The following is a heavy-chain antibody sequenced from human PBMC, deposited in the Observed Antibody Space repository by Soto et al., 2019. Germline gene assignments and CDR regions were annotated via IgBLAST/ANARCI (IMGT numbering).Heavy chain of an antibody. J-gene: IGHJ6*02. CDR3: ARDPPIYYYSGMDV. Sequence: PVKVSCKASGGTFSSYAISWVRQDPGQGLEWMGGIIPIFGTANYAQKFQGRVTITADESTSTAYMELSSLRSEDTAVYYCARDPPIYYYSGMDVWVQGTTVTVSS. CDR2: IIPIFGTA. CDR1: GGTFSSYA. V-gene: IGHV1-69*13.